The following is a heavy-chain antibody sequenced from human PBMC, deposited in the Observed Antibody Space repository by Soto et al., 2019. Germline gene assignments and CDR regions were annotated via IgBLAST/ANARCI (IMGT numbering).Heavy chain of an antibody. CDR3: IRGSSGWYFDL. J-gene: IGHJ2*01. Sequence: EVHLVESGGGLVKPGGSLRLSCAASGFTFTNAWMSWVRQAPGKGLEWVGRIKSKTDGGTTDYAAPVKGRFTISRDDSRNTLYLQMNRLKTEDTAVYYCIRGSSGWYFDLWGRGTLVTVSS. CDR1: GFTFTNAW. V-gene: IGHV3-15*01. CDR2: IKSKTDGGTT. D-gene: IGHD1-26*01.